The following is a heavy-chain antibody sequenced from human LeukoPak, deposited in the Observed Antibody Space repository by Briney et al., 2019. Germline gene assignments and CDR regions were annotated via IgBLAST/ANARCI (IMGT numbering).Heavy chain of an antibody. J-gene: IGHJ5*02. D-gene: IGHD2-15*01. CDR2: ISSSSSYI. V-gene: IGHV3-21*01. Sequence: PGGSLRLSCAASGFTFSSYSMNWVRQAPGKGLEWVSSISSSSSYIYYADSVKGRFTISRDNAKNSLYLQMNSLRAEDTAVYYCARVSEGYCSGGSCYYTWGQGTQVTVSS. CDR1: GFTFSSYS. CDR3: ARVSEGYCSGGSCYYT.